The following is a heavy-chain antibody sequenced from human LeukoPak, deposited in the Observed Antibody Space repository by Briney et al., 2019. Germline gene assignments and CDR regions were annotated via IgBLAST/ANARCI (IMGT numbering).Heavy chain of an antibody. CDR2: ISGSGGST. D-gene: IGHD6-19*01. V-gene: IGHV3-23*01. Sequence: PGGSLRLSCAASGFTFSSYAMSWVRQAPGKGLEWVSAISGSGGSTYYADSVKGRFTISRDNSKNTLYLQMNSLRAEDTAVYYCAKDESIAVAGTPVYWGQGTLVTVSS. CDR1: GFTFSSYA. J-gene: IGHJ4*02. CDR3: AKDESIAVAGTPVY.